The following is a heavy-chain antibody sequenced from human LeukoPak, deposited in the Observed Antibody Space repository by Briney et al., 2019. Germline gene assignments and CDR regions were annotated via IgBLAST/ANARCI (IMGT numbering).Heavy chain of an antibody. V-gene: IGHV3-23*01. J-gene: IGHJ4*02. CDR1: GFTFSSYA. CDR3: ARDDLHGDLDFDY. D-gene: IGHD4-17*01. Sequence: GGSLRLSCAASGFTFSSYAMSWVRQAPGKGPEWVSGITGSGGRTYYADSVKGRSTISRDNSKNTLYLQMNSLRAEDTAVYYCARDDLHGDLDFDYWGQGTLVTVSS. CDR2: ITGSGGRT.